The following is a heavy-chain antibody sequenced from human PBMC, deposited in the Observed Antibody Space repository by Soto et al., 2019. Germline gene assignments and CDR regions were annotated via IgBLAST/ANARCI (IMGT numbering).Heavy chain of an antibody. CDR3: AKLAGYCSGNSCHGDYAMDV. CDR2: FYYSENT. D-gene: IGHD2-2*01. V-gene: IGHV4-39*01. CDR1: GGSISSRSYS. Sequence: QLQLQESDPGLLKPSETLSLTCSVSGGSISSRSYSWGWIRQPPGEGLEWIGTFYYSENTYYNPSLKSRVSISVDTSKNQFSLKVSSVTAADTAVYYCAKLAGYCSGNSCHGDYAMDVWGQGTTVTVSS. J-gene: IGHJ6*02.